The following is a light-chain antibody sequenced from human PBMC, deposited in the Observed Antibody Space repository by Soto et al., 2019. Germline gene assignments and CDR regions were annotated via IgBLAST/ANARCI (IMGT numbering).Light chain of an antibody. CDR2: DAS. J-gene: IGKJ1*01. CDR1: EGVGLK. CDR3: QHYSDSPP. Sequence: EIVMTQSPATLSVSPGERVTLSCRASEGVGLKLAWYQLKPGLPPRLLFYDASTRATGLPARFSGSGAGTEFTLSISSLQSEDFATYYCQHYSDSPPFGQGTKVDIK. V-gene: IGKV3-15*01.